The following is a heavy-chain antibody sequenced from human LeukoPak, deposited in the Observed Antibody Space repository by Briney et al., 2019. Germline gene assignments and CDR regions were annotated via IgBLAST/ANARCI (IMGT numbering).Heavy chain of an antibody. V-gene: IGHV1-18*01. CDR2: ISAYNGNT. D-gene: IGHD3-22*01. Sequence: ASVKVSCKASGYTFTSYGISWVRQAPGQGLEWMGWISAYNGNTNYAQKLQGRVTMTTDTSTRTAYMELRSLRSDDTAVYYCASSYDSSGYYFQVLDYWGQGTLVTVSS. CDR1: GYTFTSYG. CDR3: ASSYDSSGYYFQVLDY. J-gene: IGHJ4*02.